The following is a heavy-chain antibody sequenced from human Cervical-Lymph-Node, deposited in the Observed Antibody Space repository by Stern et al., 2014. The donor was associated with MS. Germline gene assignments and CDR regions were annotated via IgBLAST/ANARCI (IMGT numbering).Heavy chain of an antibody. Sequence: EVQLVESGGGLVQPGGSLRLSCAASGFTFSDYYMGWVRQFPAKGLEWVARIRNKANNYTTEYGASVKGRFTVSRDDSKSSLFLQMDSLKTDDTAVYYCKTGAGDYWGQGTLVTVSS. CDR3: KTGAGDY. CDR1: GFTFSDYY. V-gene: IGHV3-72*01. CDR2: IRNKANNYTT. J-gene: IGHJ4*02. D-gene: IGHD1-14*01.